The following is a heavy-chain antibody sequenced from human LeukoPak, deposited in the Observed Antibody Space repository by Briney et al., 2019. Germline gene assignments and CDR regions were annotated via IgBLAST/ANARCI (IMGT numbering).Heavy chain of an antibody. Sequence: ASVKVSCKASGYTFTGYYMHWVRQAPGQGLEWMGWINPDSGGTYFAQKFQGRVTMTRDTSISTAYMELSRLRSDDTAVYYCGRDFRDSLDYWGQGTLVTVPS. V-gene: IGHV1-2*02. CDR2: INPDSGGT. CDR1: GYTFTGYY. CDR3: GRDFRDSLDY. J-gene: IGHJ4*02.